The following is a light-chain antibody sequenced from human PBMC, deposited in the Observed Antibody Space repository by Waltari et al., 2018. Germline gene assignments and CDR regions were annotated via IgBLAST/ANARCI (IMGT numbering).Light chain of an antibody. Sequence: DIQMTQSPSTLSASVGDRVTITCRASQSISSWLAWYQQKPGKAPKLLIFKASHLESGVPSRFSGSGSGTEFTLTISSLQPDDFATYHCQQYDSYWTFGQGTKVEIK. V-gene: IGKV1-5*03. CDR2: KAS. CDR1: QSISSW. J-gene: IGKJ1*01. CDR3: QQYDSYWT.